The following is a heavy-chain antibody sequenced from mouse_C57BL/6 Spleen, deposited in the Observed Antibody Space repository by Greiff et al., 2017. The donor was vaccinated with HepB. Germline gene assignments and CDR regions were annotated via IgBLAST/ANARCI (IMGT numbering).Heavy chain of an antibody. Sequence: DVQLVESGGGLVKPGGSLKLSCAASGFTFSSYAMSWIRQTPEKRLEWVATISDGGSYTYYPDNVKGRFTISRANAKNNLYLQMSHLKSEDTAMYYCARGGYYGSSFYAMDYWGQGTSVTVSS. J-gene: IGHJ4*01. V-gene: IGHV5-4*01. CDR3: ARGGYYGSSFYAMDY. CDR1: GFTFSSYA. CDR2: ISDGGSYT. D-gene: IGHD1-1*01.